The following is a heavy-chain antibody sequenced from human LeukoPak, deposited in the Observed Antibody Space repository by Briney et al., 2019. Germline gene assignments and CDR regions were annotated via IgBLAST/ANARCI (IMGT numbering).Heavy chain of an antibody. Sequence: PGGSLRLSCAASGFTFSTFWMHWVRQTPGKGLVWVSRISSDGSTTHYADSVKGRFTISRDNSKKTLYLQMNSLRAEDTAVYYCAKDSKIVGPTFRSYHYMDVWGKGTTVTVSS. CDR1: GFTFSTFW. CDR3: AKDSKIVGPTFRSYHYMDV. J-gene: IGHJ6*03. D-gene: IGHD1-26*01. V-gene: IGHV3-74*01. CDR2: ISSDGSTT.